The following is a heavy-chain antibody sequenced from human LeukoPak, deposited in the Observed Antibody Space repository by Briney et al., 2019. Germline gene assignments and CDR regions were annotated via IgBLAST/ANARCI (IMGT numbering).Heavy chain of an antibody. V-gene: IGHV3-30*02. Sequence: GGSLRLSCAASGFIFSTYGMHWVRQAPGKGLEWVAFIRNDGRDKRYADSVKGRFTISRDNSKNTLYLQMNTLRAEDTALYYCAKDLNYGDLLDYWGQGTLVTVSS. CDR3: AKDLNYGDLLDY. J-gene: IGHJ4*02. CDR2: IRNDGRDK. CDR1: GFIFSTYG. D-gene: IGHD4-17*01.